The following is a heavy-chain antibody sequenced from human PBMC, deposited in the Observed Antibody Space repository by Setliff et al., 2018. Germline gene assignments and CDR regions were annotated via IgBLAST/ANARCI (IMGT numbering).Heavy chain of an antibody. Sequence: SETLSLTCSVSGDSVTSHYWSWVRQPPGRGLEWIGTIYHNGNSYYNPSLKSRVTISVDTSKNQFSLKLSSVTAADTAVYYCARRSNYYNFWSGYFDYWGQGTLVTVSS. CDR2: IYHNGNS. V-gene: IGHV4-59*02. CDR3: ARRSNYYNFWSGYFDY. CDR1: GDSVTSHY. D-gene: IGHD3-3*01. J-gene: IGHJ4*02.